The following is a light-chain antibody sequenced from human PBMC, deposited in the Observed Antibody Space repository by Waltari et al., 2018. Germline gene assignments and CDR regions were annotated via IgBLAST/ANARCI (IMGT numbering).Light chain of an antibody. Sequence: QSALTQPASVSGSPGQSISISCTGTSSDIGAYNYVPWFQQYPGKAPKLMIYEVTNRPSGVSDRFSGSKSDNTASLTISGLQAEDEADYYCSSYTASSTWVFGGGTKLSVL. J-gene: IGLJ3*02. CDR2: EVT. CDR3: SSYTASSTWV. V-gene: IGLV2-14*01. CDR1: SSDIGAYNY.